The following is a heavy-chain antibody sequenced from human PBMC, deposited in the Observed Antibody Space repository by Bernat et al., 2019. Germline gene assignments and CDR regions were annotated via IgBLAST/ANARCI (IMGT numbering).Heavy chain of an antibody. CDR2: ISYDGSNK. D-gene: IGHD1-26*01. CDR3: AKDRKRALYSGTLTSYNDY. CDR1: GFTFSTFG. Sequence: QVQLVESGGDVVQPGTSLRLSCVASGFTFSTFGMHWVRQAPGKGLEWVAAISYDGSNKYYADSVKGRFTISRDNSRTTLYLQVNSLRTEDTAVYYCAKDRKRALYSGTLTSYNDYWGQGTLVTVSS. J-gene: IGHJ4*02. V-gene: IGHV3-30*18.